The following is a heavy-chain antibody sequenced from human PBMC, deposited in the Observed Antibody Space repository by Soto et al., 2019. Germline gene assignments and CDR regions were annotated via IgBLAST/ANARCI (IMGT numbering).Heavy chain of an antibody. D-gene: IGHD6-19*01. CDR3: ARGLAGAAAVSF. V-gene: IGHV3-48*03. CDR2: ISSSGTTI. Sequence: TGVSLRLSCAASGFTFSSYEMNWVRQAPGKGLEWVSYISSSGTTIFYADSVKGRFTISRDNAKSSLYLQMNSVRAEDTAVYCCARGLAGAAAVSFWGQGTLVTVSS. J-gene: IGHJ4*02. CDR1: GFTFSSYE.